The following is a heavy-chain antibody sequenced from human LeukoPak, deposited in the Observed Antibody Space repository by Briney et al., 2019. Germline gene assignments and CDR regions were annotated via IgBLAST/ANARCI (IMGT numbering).Heavy chain of an antibody. V-gene: IGHV4-59*01. CDR2: IYYSGST. CDR3: ARVSDILTGYYPWALDI. D-gene: IGHD3-9*01. J-gene: IGHJ3*02. Sequence: SETLSLTCTVSGGSISSYYWSWIRQPPGKGLEWIGYIYYSGSTNYKPSLKSRVTISIDTSKNQFSLKLSSVTAADTAVYYCARVSDILTGYYPWALDIWGQGTMVTVSS. CDR1: GGSISSYY.